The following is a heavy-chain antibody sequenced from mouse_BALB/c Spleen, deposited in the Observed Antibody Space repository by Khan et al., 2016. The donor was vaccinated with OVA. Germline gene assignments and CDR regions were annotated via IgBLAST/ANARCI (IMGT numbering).Heavy chain of an antibody. J-gene: IGHJ3*01. Sequence: EVELVESGGDLVKPGGSLKLSCAASGFTFSSYSMSWVRQTPDKRLEWVASISSGGDYTYYPDSVKGRFTISRDNAKNTLYLQMNDLKSEDTAMYYCAAHLTGSFAYWGQGTMITVSA. D-gene: IGHD4-1*01. CDR3: AAHLTGSFAY. V-gene: IGHV5-6*01. CDR1: GFTFSSYS. CDR2: ISSGGDYT.